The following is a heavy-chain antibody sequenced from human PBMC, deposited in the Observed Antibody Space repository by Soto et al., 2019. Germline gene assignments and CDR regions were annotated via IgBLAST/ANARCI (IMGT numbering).Heavy chain of an antibody. V-gene: IGHV4-39*01. CDR3: AGFVVPASRNSDFDY. Sequence: PSETLSLTCTVSGISVITSDYYFCCVRQPPWKGLDWIGNIYYSGSTFYNPPLRSRVTLSVDTSKNQFSLRLNSVTAADTAVYFCAGFVVPASRNSDFDYWGQGTLVTVSS. CDR1: GISVITSDYY. CDR2: IYYSGST. D-gene: IGHD2-15*01. J-gene: IGHJ4*02.